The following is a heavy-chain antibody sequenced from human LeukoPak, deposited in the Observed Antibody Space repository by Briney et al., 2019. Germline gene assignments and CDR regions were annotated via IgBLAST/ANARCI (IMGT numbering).Heavy chain of an antibody. V-gene: IGHV1-8*01. J-gene: IGHJ4*02. CDR1: GYTFTSYD. CDR2: MNPNSGNT. Sequence: ASVKVSCKASGYTFTSYDINWVRQATGQGLEWMGWMNPNSGNTGYAQKFQGRVTMTRNTSISTAYMELSSLRSEDTAVYYCARMRRYYDSSGYYYVLYYFDYRGQGTLVTVSS. D-gene: IGHD3-22*01. CDR3: ARMRRYYDSSGYYYVLYYFDY.